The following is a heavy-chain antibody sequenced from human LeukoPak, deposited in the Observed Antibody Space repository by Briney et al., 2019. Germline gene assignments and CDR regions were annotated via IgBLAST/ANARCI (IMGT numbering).Heavy chain of an antibody. CDR2: ISSNGGST. Sequence: PGGSLRLSCAASGFPFSSYAMHWVRQAPGKGLEYVLAISSNGGSTYYANSVKGRFTISRDNSKNTLYLQMGSLRAEDMAVYYCARGGETYYYGSGSYYNTRFFDYWGQGTLVTVSS. CDR3: ARGGETYYYGSGSYYNTRFFDY. CDR1: GFPFSSYA. V-gene: IGHV3-64*01. J-gene: IGHJ4*02. D-gene: IGHD3-10*01.